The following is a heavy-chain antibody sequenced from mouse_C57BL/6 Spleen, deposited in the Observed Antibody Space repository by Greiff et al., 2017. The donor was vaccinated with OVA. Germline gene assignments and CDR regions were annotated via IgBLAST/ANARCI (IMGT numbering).Heavy chain of an antibody. CDR3: TREGRRSYGYVDV. CDR2: IDPETGGT. CDR1: GYTFTDYE. Sequence: LQLQQSGAELVRPGASVTLSCKASGYTFTDYEMHWVKQTPVHGLEWIGAIDPETGGTAYNQKFKGKAILTADKSSSTAYMELRSLTSEDSAVYYGTREGRRSYGYVDVWGTGTTVTVSS. V-gene: IGHV1-15*01. J-gene: IGHJ1*03.